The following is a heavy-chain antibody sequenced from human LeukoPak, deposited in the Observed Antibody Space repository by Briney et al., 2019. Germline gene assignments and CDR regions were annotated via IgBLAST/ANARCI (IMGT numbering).Heavy chain of an antibody. Sequence: GGSLRLSCAASGFTFRSYAIHWVRQAPGKGLEWVAVISYDGSNKYYADSVKGRFTISRGTSKNTLYLQINSLRVEDTAVYYCIIFGDSNHWGQGTLVTVSS. CDR2: ISYDGSNK. V-gene: IGHV3-30*14. CDR3: IIFGDSNH. CDR1: GFTFRSYA. D-gene: IGHD4-17*01. J-gene: IGHJ5*02.